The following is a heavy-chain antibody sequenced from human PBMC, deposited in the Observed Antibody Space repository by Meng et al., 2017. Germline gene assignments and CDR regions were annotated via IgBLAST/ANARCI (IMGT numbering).Heavy chain of an antibody. CDR3: ARRRGGSSDWFDP. Sequence: VQLQEEGEGLLKPLETLSLTCSGDGGSFSCYYWSWIRQPPGKGLEWIGEINHSGSTNCNPSLKSRVTISVDTSKNQFSLKLSSVTAADTAVYYCARRRGGSSDWFDPWGQGTLVTVSS. CDR1: GGSFSCYY. CDR2: INHSGST. J-gene: IGHJ5*02. D-gene: IGHD6-6*01. V-gene: IGHV4-34*01.